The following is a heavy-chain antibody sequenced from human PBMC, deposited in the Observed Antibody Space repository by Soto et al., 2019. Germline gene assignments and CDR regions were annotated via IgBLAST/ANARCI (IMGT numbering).Heavy chain of an antibody. J-gene: IGHJ3*02. V-gene: IGHV1-18*04. CDR1: GYTFTSYG. CDR2: ISAYSGNT. D-gene: IGHD3-3*01. Sequence: ASVKVSCKASGYTFTSYGISWVRQAPGQGLEWMGWISAYSGNTNYAQKLQGRVTMTTDTSTSTAYMELRSLRSDDTAVYYCARDGKTISGVVIISAFDIWGQGTMVTVSS. CDR3: ARDGKTISGVVIISAFDI.